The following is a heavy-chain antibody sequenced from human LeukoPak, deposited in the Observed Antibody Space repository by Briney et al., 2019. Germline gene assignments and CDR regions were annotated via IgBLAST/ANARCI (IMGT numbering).Heavy chain of an antibody. CDR2: ISSDGGYI. V-gene: IGHV3-21*01. CDR3: ARGNAPLPYDY. CDR1: GFIFSTYS. D-gene: IGHD2-2*01. Sequence: GGSLRLSCAESGFIFSTYSMHWVRQAPGKGLEWVSSISSDGGYIYYADSVKGRFTISRDNAKDSLYLQMNSLRAEDTAVYYCARGNAPLPYDYWGQGTLVTVSS. J-gene: IGHJ4*02.